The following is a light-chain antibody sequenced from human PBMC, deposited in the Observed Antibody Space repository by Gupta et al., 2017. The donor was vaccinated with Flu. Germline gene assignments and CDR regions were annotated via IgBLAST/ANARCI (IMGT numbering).Light chain of an antibody. CDR2: WAS. CDR3: QQYDGKPYT. CDR1: LSVLYSSNSKDY. Sequence: TVMTLSPLSLTVSLGETATINCKSSLSVLYSSNSKDYLAWYQQKPGQPPELLSYWASTRESGVPDRVSGGESGTDFTRTISRLQAKDGAGYECQQYDGKPYTCGQGTKLEIK. V-gene: IGKV4-1*01. J-gene: IGKJ2*01.